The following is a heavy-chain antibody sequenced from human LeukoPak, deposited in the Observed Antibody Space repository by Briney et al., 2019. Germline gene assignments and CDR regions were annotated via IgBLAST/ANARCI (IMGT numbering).Heavy chain of an antibody. V-gene: IGHV4-34*01. CDR3: ASTGEQFYFDY. CDR2: INHSGST. J-gene: IGHJ4*02. Sequence: SETLSLTCAVYGGSFSGYYWSWIRQPPGKGLEWIGEINHSGSTNYNPSLKSRVPISVDTSKNQLSLKLTSVTAADTAVYYCASTGEQFYFDYWGQGTLVTVSS. D-gene: IGHD1/OR15-1a*01. CDR1: GGSFSGYY.